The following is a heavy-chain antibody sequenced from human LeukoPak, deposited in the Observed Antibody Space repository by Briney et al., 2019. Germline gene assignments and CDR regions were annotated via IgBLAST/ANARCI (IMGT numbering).Heavy chain of an antibody. CDR2: INHSGST. J-gene: IGHJ4*02. Sequence: SETLSLTCAVYGGSFSGYYWSWIRQPPGKGLEWIGEINHSGSTNYNPSLKSRVTISVDTSKNQFSLKLSSVTAADTAVYYCATRSTSCLQGCFDYWGQGTLVTVSS. CDR3: ATRSTSCLQGCFDY. V-gene: IGHV4-34*01. D-gene: IGHD2-2*01. CDR1: GGSFSGYY.